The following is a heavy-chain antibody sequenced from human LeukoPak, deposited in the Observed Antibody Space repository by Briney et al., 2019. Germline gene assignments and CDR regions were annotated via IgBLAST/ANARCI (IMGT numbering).Heavy chain of an antibody. CDR2: INPNSGGT. D-gene: IGHD2-2*01. V-gene: IGHV1-2*02. CDR1: GYTFTGYY. Sequence: GASVKVSCKASGYTFTGYYMHWVRQAPGQGLEWMGWINPNSGGTNYAQKFRGRVTMTRDTSISTAYMELSRLRSDDTAVYYCASHYCSSTSCQYNWFDPWGQGTLVTVSS. J-gene: IGHJ5*02. CDR3: ASHYCSSTSCQYNWFDP.